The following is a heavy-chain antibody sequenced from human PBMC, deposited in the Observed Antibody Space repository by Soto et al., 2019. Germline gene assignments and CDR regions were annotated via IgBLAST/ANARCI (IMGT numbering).Heavy chain of an antibody. J-gene: IGHJ4*02. V-gene: IGHV5-51*01. CDR1: GYSFTSYW. CDR2: IYPGDSDT. CDR3: ARVGYSYQYYFDY. D-gene: IGHD5-18*01. Sequence: PGESLKISCKGSGYSFTSYWVGGVRQMPGKGLEWMGIIYPGDSDTRYSPSFQGQVTISADKSISTPYLQWNSLKASDTAMYYCARVGYSYQYYFDYWGQGTLVTVSS.